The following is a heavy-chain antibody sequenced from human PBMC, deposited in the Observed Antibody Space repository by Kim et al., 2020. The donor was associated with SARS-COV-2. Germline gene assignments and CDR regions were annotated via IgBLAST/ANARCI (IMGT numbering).Heavy chain of an antibody. J-gene: IGHJ2*01. CDR3: ARGCCGDYGDWYFDL. V-gene: IGHV3-7*04. D-gene: IGHD4-17*01. Sequence: VDSVTVPFHISRDNAKNSLSLQMNSLRAEDTAVYYCARGCCGDYGDWYFDLWGRGTLVTVSS.